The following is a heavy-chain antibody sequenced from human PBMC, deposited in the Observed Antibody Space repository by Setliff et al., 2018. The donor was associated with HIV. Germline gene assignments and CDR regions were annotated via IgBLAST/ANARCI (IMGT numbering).Heavy chain of an antibody. V-gene: IGHV4-39*01. CDR2: IYYSGNT. Sequence: SETLSLTCSVSGDAIFTSTYYWGWIRQPPGKRLEWIGSIYYSGNTYYNPSLKSRVTISVDTSKNQFFLNLSSVTATDSAVYYCARLGRPYSGQGWFDPWGQGTLVTVSS. CDR1: GDAIFTSTYY. J-gene: IGHJ5*02. D-gene: IGHD5-12*01. CDR3: ARLGRPYSGQGWFDP.